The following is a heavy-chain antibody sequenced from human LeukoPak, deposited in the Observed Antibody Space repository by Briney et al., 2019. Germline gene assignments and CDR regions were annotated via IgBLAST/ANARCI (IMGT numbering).Heavy chain of an antibody. CDR3: ASLYLGLRLGELSFDY. D-gene: IGHD3-16*02. V-gene: IGHV1-24*01. Sequence: ASVKVSCKVSGYTLTELSMHWVRQAPGKGLERMGGFDPEDGETIYAQKFQGRVTMTEDTSTDTAYMELSSLRSEDTAVYYCASLYLGLRLGELSFDYWGQGTLVTVSS. J-gene: IGHJ4*02. CDR2: FDPEDGET. CDR1: GYTLTELS.